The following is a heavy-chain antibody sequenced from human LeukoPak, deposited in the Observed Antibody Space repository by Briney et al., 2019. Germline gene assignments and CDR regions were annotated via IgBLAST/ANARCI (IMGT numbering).Heavy chain of an antibody. CDR3: ARVYRKGSGSYYLLYFDY. J-gene: IGHJ4*02. D-gene: IGHD3-10*01. Sequence: GGSLRLSCAASGFTFSSYSMNWVRQAPGKGLXXXXSISSSSSYIYYADSVKGRFTISRDNAKNSLYLQMNSLRAEDTAVYYCARVYRKGSGSYYLLYFDYWGQGTLVTVSS. CDR1: GFTFSSYS. CDR2: ISSSSSYI. V-gene: IGHV3-21*01.